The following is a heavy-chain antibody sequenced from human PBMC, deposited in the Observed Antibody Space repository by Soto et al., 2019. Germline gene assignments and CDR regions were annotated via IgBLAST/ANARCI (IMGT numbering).Heavy chain of an antibody. CDR2: INHSGST. CDR3: ARRLDDYSRDFDY. J-gene: IGHJ4*02. V-gene: IGHV4-34*01. D-gene: IGHD4-4*01. CDR1: GGSFSGYY. Sequence: SETLSLTCAVYGGSFSGYYWSWIRQPPGKGLEWIGEINHSGSTNYNPSLKSRVTISVDTSKNQFSLKLSSVTAADTAVYYCARRLDDYSRDFDYWGQGTLVTVSS.